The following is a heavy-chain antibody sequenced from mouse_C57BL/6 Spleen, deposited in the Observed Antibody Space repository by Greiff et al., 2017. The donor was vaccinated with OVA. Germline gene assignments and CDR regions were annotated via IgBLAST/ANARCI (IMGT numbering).Heavy chain of an antibody. Sequence: VQLVESGPELVKPGASVKLSCKASGYTFTSYDINWVKQRPGQGLEWIGWIYPRDGSTKYNEKFKGKATLTVDTSSSTAYMELHRLTSEDSAVYFGAREHYYGSSYVGYFDYWGQGTTLTVSS. CDR1: GYTFTSYD. CDR3: AREHYYGSSYVGYFDY. D-gene: IGHD1-1*01. V-gene: IGHV1-85*01. CDR2: IYPRDGST. J-gene: IGHJ2*01.